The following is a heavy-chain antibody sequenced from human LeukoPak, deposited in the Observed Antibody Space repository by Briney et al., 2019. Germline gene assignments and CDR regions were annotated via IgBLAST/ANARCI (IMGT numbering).Heavy chain of an antibody. CDR1: GFTFSSYW. Sequence: PAGSLRLSCAASGFTFSSYWIHWVRQAPGKGLVWVSRINGDGSTTSYADSVKGRFTISRDNAKNTLYLQMNSLRVEDTAVYYCARESFDIWGQGTMVTVSS. V-gene: IGHV3-74*01. CDR3: ARESFDI. J-gene: IGHJ3*02. CDR2: INGDGSTT.